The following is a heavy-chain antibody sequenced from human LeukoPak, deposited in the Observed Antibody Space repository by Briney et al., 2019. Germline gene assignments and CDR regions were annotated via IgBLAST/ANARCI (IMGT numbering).Heavy chain of an antibody. CDR1: GGSNTSGSYY. D-gene: IGHD2-2*01. V-gene: IGHV4-61*02. J-gene: IGHJ4*02. CDR3: ARELKPRFCSSASCSSYFDY. CDR2: IATSGST. Sequence: PSETLSLTCSVSGGSNTSGSYYWSWIRQPAGRGLEWIGRIATSGSTNYNPSLKSRVTMSLDTSKNQFSLKLNSMTAADTAVYYCARELKPRFCSSASCSSYFDYWGQGTLVTVSS.